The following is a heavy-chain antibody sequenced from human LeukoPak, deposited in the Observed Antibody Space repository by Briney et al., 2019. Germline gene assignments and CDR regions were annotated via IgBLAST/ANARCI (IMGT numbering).Heavy chain of an antibody. CDR3: ARGKSRYYYDSSGPLFDY. J-gene: IGHJ4*02. D-gene: IGHD3-22*01. V-gene: IGHV1-3*03. Sequence: ASVKVSCKASGYTFTSYAMHWVRQAPGQRLEWMGWINAGNGNTKYSQEFQGRVTITGDTSASTAYMELSSLRSEDMAVYYCARGKSRYYYDSSGPLFDYWGQGTLVTVSS. CDR2: INAGNGNT. CDR1: GYTFTSYA.